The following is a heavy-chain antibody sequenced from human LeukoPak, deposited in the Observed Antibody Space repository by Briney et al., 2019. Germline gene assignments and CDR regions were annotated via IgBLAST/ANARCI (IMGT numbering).Heavy chain of an antibody. CDR1: GFTFSSYW. CDR2: IKQDGSEK. V-gene: IGHV3-7*01. D-gene: IGHD6-13*01. J-gene: IGHJ6*03. CDR3: AREEAAPDYYYYYMDV. Sequence: GGSLRLSCAASGFTFSSYWMSWVRQAPGKGLEWVANIKQDGSEKYYVDSVKGRFTISRDSAKNSLYLQMNSLRAEDTAVYYCAREEAAPDYYYYYMDVWGKGTTVTVSS.